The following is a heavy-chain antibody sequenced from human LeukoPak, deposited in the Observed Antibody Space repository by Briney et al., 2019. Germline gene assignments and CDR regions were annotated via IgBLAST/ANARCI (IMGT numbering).Heavy chain of an antibody. J-gene: IGHJ5*02. V-gene: IGHV4-59*10. CDR1: GGSFSGYY. D-gene: IGHD1-14*01. CDR3: ARQNQMITGFDP. CDR2: IYTSGST. Sequence: KASETLSLTCAVHGGSFSGYYWSWIRQPAGKGLEWIGRIYTSGSTNYNPSLKSRVTISVDTSKNQFSLRLTSVTAADTAVYYCARQNQMITGFDPWGQGTLVTVSS.